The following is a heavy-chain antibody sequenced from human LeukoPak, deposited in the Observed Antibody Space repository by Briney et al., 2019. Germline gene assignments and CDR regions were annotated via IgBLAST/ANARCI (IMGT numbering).Heavy chain of an antibody. D-gene: IGHD2-2*03. V-gene: IGHV4-34*01. CDR1: GGSFSGYY. CDR2: INHSGST. CDR3: ARDGYSLNWFDP. J-gene: IGHJ5*02. Sequence: SETLSLTCAVYGGSFSGYYWSWIRQPPGKGLEWIGEINHSGSTNYNPSLKSRVTISVDTSKNQFSLKLSSVTAADTAVYYCARDGYSLNWFDPWGQGTLVTVSS.